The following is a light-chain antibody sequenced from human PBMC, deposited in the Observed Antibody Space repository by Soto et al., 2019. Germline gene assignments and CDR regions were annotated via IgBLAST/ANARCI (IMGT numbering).Light chain of an antibody. V-gene: IGKV1-16*01. CDR2: AAS. Sequence: DIQLTQSPASISASVGDRITITCRASQGISTDLAWFQQRPGQAPKSLIYAASVLQTGVPSVFSASGSGTDFSLTISGLQPDDFATYYCQQYYSYPFTFGPGTKVDIK. CDR1: QGISTD. CDR3: QQYYSYPFT. J-gene: IGKJ3*01.